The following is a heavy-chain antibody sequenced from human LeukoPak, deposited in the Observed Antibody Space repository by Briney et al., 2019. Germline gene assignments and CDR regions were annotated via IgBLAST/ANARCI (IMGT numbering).Heavy chain of an antibody. CDR3: ATDSRIVGATGSSDY. Sequence: GGSLRLTCVASGFPFSSYWMTWVRQAPGKGLEWVANIKQDGSEKHYVDSVKGRFIISRDNAKNSLYLQMTSLRAEDTAVYYCATDSRIVGATGSSDYWGQGTLVIVSS. CDR2: IKQDGSEK. D-gene: IGHD1-26*01. J-gene: IGHJ4*02. V-gene: IGHV3-7*03. CDR1: GFPFSSYW.